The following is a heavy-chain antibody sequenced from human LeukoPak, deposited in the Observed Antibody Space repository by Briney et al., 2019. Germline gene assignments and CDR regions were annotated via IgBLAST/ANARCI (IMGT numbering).Heavy chain of an antibody. D-gene: IGHD1-26*01. Sequence: PSETLSLTCTVSGGSISSSSYYWGWIRQPPGKGLEWIGSIYYSGSTYYNPSLKSRVTISVDTSKNQSSLKLSSVTAADTAVYYCARGFSGSSDFDYWGQGTLVTVSS. J-gene: IGHJ4*02. V-gene: IGHV4-39*01. CDR2: IYYSGST. CDR3: ARGFSGSSDFDY. CDR1: GGSISSSSYY.